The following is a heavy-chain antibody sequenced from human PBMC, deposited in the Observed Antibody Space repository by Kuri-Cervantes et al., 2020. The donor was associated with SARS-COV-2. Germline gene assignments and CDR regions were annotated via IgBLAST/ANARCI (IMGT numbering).Heavy chain of an antibody. J-gene: IGHJ4*02. CDR1: GGPLIGYY. CDR3: ARSKNFADATGHYRIAFDS. V-gene: IGHV4-34*01. CDR2: INHIGTA. D-gene: IGHD3-9*01. Sequence: ESLKISCDVLGGPLIGYYWNWVRRPPGKGLEWIGGINHIGTADDNPSLRGRVTMSVDTSKKQFSLKLRSLTAADAAVYYCARSKNFADATGHYRIAFDSWGQGILVTVSS.